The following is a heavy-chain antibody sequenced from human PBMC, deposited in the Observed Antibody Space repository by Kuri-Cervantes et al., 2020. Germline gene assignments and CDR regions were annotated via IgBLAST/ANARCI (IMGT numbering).Heavy chain of an antibody. J-gene: IGHJ6*02. D-gene: IGHD2-15*01. V-gene: IGHV1-18*01. CDR2: ISAYNGNT. Sequence: ASVKVSCKASGYTFTSYGISWVRQAPGQGLEWMGWISAYNGNTNYAQKLQGRVTMTTDTSTSTAYMELRSLRSDDTAVYYCAKDKVPGTRYYGTDVWGQGTRSPSP. CDR1: GYTFTSYG. CDR3: AKDKVPGTRYYGTDV.